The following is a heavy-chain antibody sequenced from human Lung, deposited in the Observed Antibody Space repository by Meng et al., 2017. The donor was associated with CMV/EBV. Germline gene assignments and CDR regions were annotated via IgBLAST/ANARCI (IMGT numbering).Heavy chain of an antibody. Sequence: GGSLRLSCAASGFTFTNYWMTWVRQAPGKGLEWVANINEDGSVKHFVDSVKGRFTMSRDNAKNSVYLQMNGLRADDTAVYYCAREYWGPDYWGQGTLVTVSS. V-gene: IGHV3-7*01. CDR1: GFTFTNYW. J-gene: IGHJ4*02. D-gene: IGHD2-8*02. CDR3: AREYWGPDY. CDR2: INEDGSVK.